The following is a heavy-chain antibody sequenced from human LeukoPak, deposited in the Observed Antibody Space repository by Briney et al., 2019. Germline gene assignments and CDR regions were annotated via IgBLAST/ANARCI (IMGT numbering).Heavy chain of an antibody. CDR2: INPSNGGT. CDR3: ARVTGASGSGFDY. D-gene: IGHD3-10*01. CDR1: GYTFTSHY. Sequence: GASVKVSCKASGYTFTSHYMHWVRQAPGQGLEWMGIINPSNGGTTYAQKFQGRVTMTRHTSTSTVYMELSSLGSEDTAMYYCARVTGASGSGFDYWGQGTLVTVSS. J-gene: IGHJ4*02. V-gene: IGHV1-46*01.